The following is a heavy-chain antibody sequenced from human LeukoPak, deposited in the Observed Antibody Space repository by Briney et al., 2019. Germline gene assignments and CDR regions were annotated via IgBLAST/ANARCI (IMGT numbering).Heavy chain of an antibody. V-gene: IGHV4-61*01. D-gene: IGHD6-25*01. CDR1: GGSINSGSYS. Sequence: SQTLSLTCNVSGGSINSGSYSWSWIRQPPGKGLEWIGNIYYSGSANHNPSLKSRVTISRDTSKNQFSLKLTSVTTADTAVYYCARAGGVKTAALDLDYWGQGTLVTVSS. CDR2: IYYSGSA. J-gene: IGHJ4*02. CDR3: ARAGGVKTAALDLDY.